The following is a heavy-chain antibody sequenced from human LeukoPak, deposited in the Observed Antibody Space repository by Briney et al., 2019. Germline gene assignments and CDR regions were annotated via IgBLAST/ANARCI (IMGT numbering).Heavy chain of an antibody. CDR1: GGTFSSYA. CDR3: ARDQTNSGYAYYYYYGMDV. Sequence: SVKVSCKASGGTFSSYAISWVRQAPGQGLEWMGRIIPILGIANYAQKFQGRVTITADKSTSTAYMELSSLRSEDTAVYYCARDQTNSGYAYYYYYGMDVWGQGTTVTVSS. V-gene: IGHV1-69*04. D-gene: IGHD5-12*01. CDR2: IIPILGIA. J-gene: IGHJ6*02.